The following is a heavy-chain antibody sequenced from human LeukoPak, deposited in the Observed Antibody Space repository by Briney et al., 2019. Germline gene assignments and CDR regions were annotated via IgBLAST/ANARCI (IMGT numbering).Heavy chain of an antibody. CDR3: ASYVWGSYRHNDAFDI. D-gene: IGHD3-16*02. Sequence: PGGSLRLSCAASGFTFSDYYMSWIRQAPGEGLEWVSYISSSGSTIYYADPVKGRFTISRDNAKNSLYLQMNSLRAEDTAVYYCASYVWGSYRHNDAFDIWGQGTMVTVSS. CDR2: ISSSGSTI. J-gene: IGHJ3*02. CDR1: GFTFSDYY. V-gene: IGHV3-11*01.